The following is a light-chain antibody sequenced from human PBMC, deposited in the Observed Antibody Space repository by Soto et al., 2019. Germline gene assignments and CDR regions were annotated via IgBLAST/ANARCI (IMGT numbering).Light chain of an antibody. CDR3: SSYTSSSTLEDV. Sequence: HSALTQPASVSGSPGQSITISCTGTSSDVGGYNYVSWYQQHPGKAPKLMIYEVSNRPSGVSNRFSGSKSGNTATLTISGLQAEDEADYYCSSYTSSSTLEDVFGTGTKLTVL. CDR1: SSDVGGYNY. V-gene: IGLV2-14*01. J-gene: IGLJ1*01. CDR2: EVS.